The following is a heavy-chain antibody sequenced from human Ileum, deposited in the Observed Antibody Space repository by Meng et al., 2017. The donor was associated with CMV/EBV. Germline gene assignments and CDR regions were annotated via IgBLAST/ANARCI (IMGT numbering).Heavy chain of an antibody. Sequence: SGASISSSSYSWGWIRQPPGKELEWIGRIYYSGSSYYNPSLRSRVIISVDTSKNQFSLKLSSVTAADTAVYYCARRGPYYGSAYYFDYWGQGTLVTVSS. D-gene: IGHD3-10*01. CDR2: IYYSGSS. V-gene: IGHV4-39*01. CDR3: ARRGPYYGSAYYFDY. CDR1: GASISSSSYS. J-gene: IGHJ4*02.